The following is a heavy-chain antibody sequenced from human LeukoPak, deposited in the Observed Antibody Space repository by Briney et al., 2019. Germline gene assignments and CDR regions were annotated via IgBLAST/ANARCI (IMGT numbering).Heavy chain of an antibody. J-gene: IGHJ4*02. CDR2: LSGSADGT. CDR1: GFTFSSYA. V-gene: IGHV3-23*01. CDR3: AKLYCSGGSCSHGFDY. D-gene: IGHD2-15*01. Sequence: GGSLRLSCAASGFTFSSYAMTWVRQAPGKGLEWVSTLSGSADGTYYADSVKGRFTISRDNSKNTLYLQMNSLRAEDTAVYYCAKLYCSGGSCSHGFDYWGQGTLVTVSS.